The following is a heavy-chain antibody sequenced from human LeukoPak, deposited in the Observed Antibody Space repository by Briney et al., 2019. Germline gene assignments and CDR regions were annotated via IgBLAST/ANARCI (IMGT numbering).Heavy chain of an antibody. CDR1: GGTFTCYA. CDR2: IIPIFGTA. CDR3: ANSGGWFDP. Sequence: AAGKFSCKAAGGTFTCYAISWVRQAPGPGLEWMGGIIPIFGTANYAQKFQVRVTFTADKSTSTAYMELSSLRSEDTAVYYCANSGGWFDPWGQGTLVTVSS. J-gene: IGHJ5*02. V-gene: IGHV1-69*06. D-gene: IGHD1-26*01.